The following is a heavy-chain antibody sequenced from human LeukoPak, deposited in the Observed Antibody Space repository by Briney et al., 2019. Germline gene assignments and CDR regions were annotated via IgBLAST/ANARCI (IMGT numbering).Heavy chain of an antibody. Sequence: ASVKVSCKASGYTFTDYYINWIRQAPGQGLEWMGGINPNRGGTSYAQNFQGRVTMTRDTPITTAYMELSRLRSDDTAVYYCARRQIDCSTTSCYVDYWGQGTLVTVSS. D-gene: IGHD2-2*01. J-gene: IGHJ4*02. CDR1: GYTFTDYY. CDR3: ARRQIDCSTTSCYVDY. V-gene: IGHV1-2*02. CDR2: INPNRGGT.